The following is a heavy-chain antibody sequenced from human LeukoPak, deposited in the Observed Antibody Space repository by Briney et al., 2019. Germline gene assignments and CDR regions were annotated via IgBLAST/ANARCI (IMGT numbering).Heavy chain of an antibody. Sequence: GGSLRLSCAASGFTFSSYSMNWVRQAPGKGLEWVSYISSSSSTIYYADSVKGRFTISRDNAKNSLYLQMNSLRAEDTAVYYCAREASIGDWSADYWGQGTLVTVSS. CDR3: AREASIGDWSADY. D-gene: IGHD3-9*01. CDR2: ISSSSSTI. CDR1: GFTFSSYS. V-gene: IGHV3-48*01. J-gene: IGHJ4*02.